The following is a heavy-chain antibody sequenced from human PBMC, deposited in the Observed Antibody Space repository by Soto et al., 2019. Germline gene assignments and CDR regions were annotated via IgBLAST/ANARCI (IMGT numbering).Heavy chain of an antibody. CDR3: ARAIPIVVVPAARSGHFDY. D-gene: IGHD2-2*01. J-gene: IGHJ4*02. Sequence: SETLSLTCTVSGGSISSGGYYWSWIRQHPGKGLEWIGYIYYSGSTYYNPSLKSRVTISVDTSKNQFSLKLSSVTAADTAVYYCARAIPIVVVPAARSGHFDYWGQGTLVTVSS. CDR2: IYYSGST. V-gene: IGHV4-31*03. CDR1: GGSISSGGYY.